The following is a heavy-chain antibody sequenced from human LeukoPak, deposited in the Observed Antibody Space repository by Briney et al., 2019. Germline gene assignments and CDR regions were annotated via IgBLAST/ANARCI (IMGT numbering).Heavy chain of an antibody. CDR1: GYTFTGYY. CDR3: ARSGAYGYYYYYYYMDV. CDR2: INPNSGGT. J-gene: IGHJ6*03. V-gene: IGHV1-2*02. D-gene: IGHD5-12*01. Sequence: GASVKVSCKASGYTFTGYYMHWVRQAPGQGLEWMGWINPNSGGTNYAQKFQGRVTMTTDTSTSTAYMEVKSLRSDDTAVYYCARSGAYGYYYYYYYMDVWGKGTTVTVSS.